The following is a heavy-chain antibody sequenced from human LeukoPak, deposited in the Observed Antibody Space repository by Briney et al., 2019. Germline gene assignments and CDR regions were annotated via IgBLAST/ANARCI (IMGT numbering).Heavy chain of an antibody. V-gene: IGHV3-23*01. D-gene: IGHD6-19*01. CDR2: LSSGGGGT. CDR3: AKGYSSGWYAFDP. J-gene: IGHJ5*02. Sequence: GGSLRLSCAASGFTFSRYPMMWVRQAPGKGLEWVSTLSSGGGGTYYADSVRGRFTISRDDSKNTLYLQMISLTAEDTALYYYAKGYSSGWYAFDPWGQGTLVTVSS. CDR1: GFTFSRYP.